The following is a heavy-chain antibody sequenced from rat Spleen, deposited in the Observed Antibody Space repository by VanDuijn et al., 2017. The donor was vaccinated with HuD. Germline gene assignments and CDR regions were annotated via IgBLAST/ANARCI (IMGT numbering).Heavy chain of an antibody. J-gene: IGHJ3*01. Sequence: EVQLVESGGGLVQPGRSLKLSCAASGFTFSNYGMAWVRQAPTKGLEWVASITSSGDTNYYPDSVKGRFTISRENAYSTLYLQMNSLRSEDTATYYCTRQNNYAAYWGQGTLVTVSS. CDR3: TRQNNYAAY. V-gene: IGHV5S13*01. CDR1: GFTFSNYG. CDR2: ITSSGDTN. D-gene: IGHD1-10*01.